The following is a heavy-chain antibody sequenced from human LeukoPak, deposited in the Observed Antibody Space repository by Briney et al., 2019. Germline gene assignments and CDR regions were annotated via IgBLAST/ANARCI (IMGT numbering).Heavy chain of an antibody. J-gene: IGHJ4*02. D-gene: IGHD3-10*01. CDR2: INHSGST. CDR3: ARPRYGSGSLDS. Sequence: SETLSLTCAVYGGSFSGHYWTWIRQPPGKGLEWIGEINHSGSTTYNPSLNSRVTISVDTSKNQFSLKLSSVTAADTAVYYCARPRYGSGSLDSWGQGTLVTVSS. V-gene: IGHV4-34*01. CDR1: GGSFSGHY.